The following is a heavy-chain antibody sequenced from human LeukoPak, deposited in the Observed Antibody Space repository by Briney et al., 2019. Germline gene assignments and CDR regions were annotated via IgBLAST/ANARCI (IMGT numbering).Heavy chain of an antibody. J-gene: IGHJ3*02. D-gene: IGHD3-3*01. CDR1: GFTFSDYY. Sequence: PGGSLRLSCAASGFTFSDYYMSWLRQAPGKGLEWVSYISSSGSTIYYADSVKGRLTISRDNAKNSLYLQMNSLRVEDTAVYYCARSMVGEWLFLALDIWGQGTKVTVSS. CDR2: ISSSGSTI. V-gene: IGHV3-11*04. CDR3: ARSMVGEWLFLALDI.